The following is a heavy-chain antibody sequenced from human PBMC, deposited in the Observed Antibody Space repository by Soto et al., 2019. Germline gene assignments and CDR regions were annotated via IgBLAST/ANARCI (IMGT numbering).Heavy chain of an antibody. CDR3: AKSQEWLVRGYYYYGMDV. CDR1: GFTFSSYG. V-gene: IGHV3-30*18. Sequence: GGSLRLSCAASGFTFSSYGMHWVRQAPGKGLEWVAVISYDGSNKYYADSVKGRFTISRDNSKNTLYLQMNSLRAEDTAVYYCAKSQEWLVRGYYYYGMDVWGQGTTVTVSS. J-gene: IGHJ6*02. D-gene: IGHD6-19*01. CDR2: ISYDGSNK.